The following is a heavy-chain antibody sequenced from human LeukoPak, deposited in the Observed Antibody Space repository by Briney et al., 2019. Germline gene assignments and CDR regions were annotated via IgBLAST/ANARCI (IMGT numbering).Heavy chain of an antibody. CDR1: GFTVSSIH. D-gene: IGHD3-22*01. CDR2: TYTGGNS. Sequence: GGSLRFSCAASGFTVSSIHMVWVRQAPGKGLERVSVTYTGGNSYYADSVKGRFIISRDISKNTLYLQMNSLRAEDSALYYCARGGRGSAAVVAPRSFDIWGQGTMVTVSS. J-gene: IGHJ3*02. CDR3: ARGGRGSAAVVAPRSFDI. V-gene: IGHV3-53*01.